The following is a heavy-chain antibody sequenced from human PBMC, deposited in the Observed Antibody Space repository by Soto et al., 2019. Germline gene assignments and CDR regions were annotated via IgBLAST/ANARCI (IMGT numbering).Heavy chain of an antibody. D-gene: IGHD4-17*01. CDR2: IWYDGSQK. V-gene: IGHV3-33*01. CDR1: RFTFSSYG. J-gene: IGHJ4*02. Sequence: GGSLRLSCAASRFTFSSYGMHWVRQAPGKGLEWVAVIWYDGSQKYYADSVKGRFTISRDNSKNTLYLQMNSLRAEDTAVYYCARDLGTRNYGEGYWGQGTLVTVSS. CDR3: ARDLGTRNYGEGY.